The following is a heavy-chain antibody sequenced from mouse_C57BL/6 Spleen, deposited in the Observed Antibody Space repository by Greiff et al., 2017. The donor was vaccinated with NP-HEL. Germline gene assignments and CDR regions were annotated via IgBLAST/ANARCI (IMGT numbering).Heavy chain of an antibody. Sequence: DVQLQESGGGLVKPGGSLKLSCAASGFTFSDYGMHWVRQAPEKGLEWVAYISSGSSTIYYADTVKGRFTISRDNAKNTLFLQMTSLRSEDTAMYYCAREIMTTVPSWYFDVWGTGTTVTVSS. D-gene: IGHD1-1*01. CDR2: ISSGSSTI. J-gene: IGHJ1*03. V-gene: IGHV5-17*01. CDR3: AREIMTTVPSWYFDV. CDR1: GFTFSDYG.